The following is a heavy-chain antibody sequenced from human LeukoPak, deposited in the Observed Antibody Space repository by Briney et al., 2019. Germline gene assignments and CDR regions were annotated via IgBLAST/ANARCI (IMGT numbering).Heavy chain of an antibody. CDR3: ARSLRDFWRGFDY. Sequence: SVKVSCKASGGTFSSYAISWVRQAPGQGPEWMGGIIPIFGTANYAQKFQGRVTITADESTSTAYMELSSLRSEDTAVYYCARSLRDFWRGFDYWGQGTLVTVSS. J-gene: IGHJ4*02. D-gene: IGHD3-3*01. V-gene: IGHV1-69*01. CDR1: GGTFSSYA. CDR2: IIPIFGTA.